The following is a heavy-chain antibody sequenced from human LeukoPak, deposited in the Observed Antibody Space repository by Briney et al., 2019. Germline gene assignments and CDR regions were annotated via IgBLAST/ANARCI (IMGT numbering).Heavy chain of an antibody. D-gene: IGHD6-6*01. CDR1: GFTFSSYG. CDR2: ISGSGGST. Sequence: GGSLRLSCAASGFTFSSYGMSWVRQAPGKGLEWVSAISGSGGSTYYADSVKGRFTISRDNSKNTLYLQMNSLRAEDTAVYYCAKDLRVTPSIKRGCAFDIWGQGTMVTVSS. J-gene: IGHJ3*02. CDR3: AKDLRVTPSIKRGCAFDI. V-gene: IGHV3-23*01.